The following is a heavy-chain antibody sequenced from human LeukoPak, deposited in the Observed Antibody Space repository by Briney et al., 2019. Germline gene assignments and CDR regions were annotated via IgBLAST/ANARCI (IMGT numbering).Heavy chain of an antibody. J-gene: IGHJ6*02. V-gene: IGHV3-30-3*01. CDR3: ARLDYTPYGMDV. D-gene: IGHD4-4*01. CDR1: GFTFSSYA. Sequence: GGSLRLSCAASGFTFSSYAMHWVRQAPGKGLEWVAVISYDGSNKYYADSVKGRFTISRDNAKNSLYLQMNSLRAEDTAVYYCARLDYTPYGMDVWGQGTTVTVSS. CDR2: ISYDGSNK.